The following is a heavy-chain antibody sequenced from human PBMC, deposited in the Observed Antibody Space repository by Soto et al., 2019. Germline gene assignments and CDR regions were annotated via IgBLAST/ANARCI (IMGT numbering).Heavy chain of an antibody. CDR3: GRGRGGYYDSSGRDAFDI. Sequence: QVQLVQSGAEVKKPGASVKVSCKASGYTFTSYDINWVRQATGQGLEWMGWMNPNSGNTGYAQKFQGRVTMTRNTSISRAYMELSSLRSEDTAVYYCGRGRGGYYDSSGRDAFDIWGQGTMVTVSS. J-gene: IGHJ3*02. CDR1: GYTFTSYD. CDR2: MNPNSGNT. D-gene: IGHD3-22*01. V-gene: IGHV1-8*01.